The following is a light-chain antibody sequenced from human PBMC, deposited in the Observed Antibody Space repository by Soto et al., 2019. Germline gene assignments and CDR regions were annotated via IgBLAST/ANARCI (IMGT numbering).Light chain of an antibody. J-gene: IGKJ1*01. CDR3: QERTGWPPWT. Sequence: EIVLTQSPATLSLSPGGGATLSCRSSQSVSLSLAWYQQKPGQAPRLLIYDASKRASGLPARFSGSGSGTDFTLTISSLEPEDFAVYYCQERTGWPPWTFGQGTKVDI. V-gene: IGKV3-11*01. CDR2: DAS. CDR1: QSVSLS.